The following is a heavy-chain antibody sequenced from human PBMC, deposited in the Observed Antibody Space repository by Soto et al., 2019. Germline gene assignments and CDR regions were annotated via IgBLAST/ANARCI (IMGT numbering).Heavy chain of an antibody. V-gene: IGHV4-59*01. CDR2: IYYSGST. CDR1: GGSISSYY. D-gene: IGHD3-16*01. J-gene: IGHJ4*02. CDR3: ARGPSRNDYAHYGFDX. Sequence: PSETLSLTCTVSGGSISSYYWSWIRQPPGKGLEWILYIYYSGSTNYNPDIKSQVTISVDTSNNQLSLTLSFVTAADRAVYYCARGPSRNDYAHYGFDXWGQGTLVTVSX.